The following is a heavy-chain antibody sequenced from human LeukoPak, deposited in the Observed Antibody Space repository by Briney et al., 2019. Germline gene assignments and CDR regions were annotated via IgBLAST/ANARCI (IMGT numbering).Heavy chain of an antibody. CDR3: ARGDYDSSSPRADY. CDR1: GGSFSGYY. D-gene: IGHD3-22*01. V-gene: IGHV4-34*01. J-gene: IGHJ4*02. Sequence: SETLSLTCAVYGGSFSGYYWSWLRQPPGKGLEWIGEINHSGSTNYNPSLKSRVTISVDTSKNQFSLKLSSVTAADTAVYYCARGDYDSSSPRADYWGQGTLVTVSS. CDR2: INHSGST.